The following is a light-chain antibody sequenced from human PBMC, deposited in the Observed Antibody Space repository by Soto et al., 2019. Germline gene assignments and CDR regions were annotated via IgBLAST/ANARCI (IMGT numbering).Light chain of an antibody. CDR3: DSYTGSSSYV. V-gene: IGLV2-14*01. CDR1: SSDVGGYKY. CDR2: DVS. J-gene: IGLJ1*01. Sequence: QSVLTQPASVSGSPGQSITISCTGTSSDVGGYKYVSWYQQHPGKAPKLMIYDVSNRPSGVSDRFSGSKSGNTASLTISGLQSEDEADYYCDSYTGSSSYVFGTGTKLTVL.